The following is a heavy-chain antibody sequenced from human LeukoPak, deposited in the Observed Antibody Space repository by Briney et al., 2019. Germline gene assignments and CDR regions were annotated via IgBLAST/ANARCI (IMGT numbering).Heavy chain of an antibody. Sequence: SETLSLTCAVYGGSFSSSSYYWGWIRQPPGKGLEWIGSIYYSGSTYYNPSLKSRVTISVDTSKNQFSLKLSSVTAADTAVYYCARINMVRGVISFDYWGQGTLVTVSS. CDR1: GGSFSSSSYY. CDR2: IYYSGST. J-gene: IGHJ4*02. D-gene: IGHD3-10*01. V-gene: IGHV4-39*01. CDR3: ARINMVRGVISFDY.